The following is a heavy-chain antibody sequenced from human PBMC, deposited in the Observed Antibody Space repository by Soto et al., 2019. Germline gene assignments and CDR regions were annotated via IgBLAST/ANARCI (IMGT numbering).Heavy chain of an antibody. J-gene: IGHJ4*02. V-gene: IGHV3-11*01. CDR3: ARGRGTAVTGLAY. CDR1: GVSVCDYY. CDR2: ISYTSSTI. D-gene: IGHD6-19*01. Sequence: WGSPRLSCAACGVSVCDYYMGGIRQDPGKGLEWVSYISYTSSTIYYADSVKGRFTISRDNANNSLYLQMNSLRAEDTALYYCARGRGTAVTGLAYWGQGTLVTVSS.